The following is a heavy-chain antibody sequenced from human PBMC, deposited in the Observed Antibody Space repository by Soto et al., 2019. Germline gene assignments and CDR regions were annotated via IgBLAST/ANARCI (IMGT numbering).Heavy chain of an antibody. V-gene: IGHV1-69*08. CDR2: IIPILGIA. D-gene: IGHD3-22*01. CDR3: AREGYDSSGYYVRWFDP. J-gene: IGHJ5*02. CDR1: GGTFSSYT. Sequence: QVQLVQSGAEVKKPGSSVKVSCKASGGTFSSYTISWVRQAPGQGLEWMGRIIPILGIANYAQKFQGRVTITADKSTSTAYMELSSLRSEDTTVYYCAREGYDSSGYYVRWFDPWGQGTLVTVSS.